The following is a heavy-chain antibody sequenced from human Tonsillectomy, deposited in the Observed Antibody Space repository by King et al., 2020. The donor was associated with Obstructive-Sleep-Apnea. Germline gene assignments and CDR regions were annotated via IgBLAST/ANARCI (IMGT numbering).Heavy chain of an antibody. D-gene: IGHD3-9*01. V-gene: IGHV4-59*08. CDR2: IYYSGST. CDR3: ARSPYSDILTGYYNGPLDF. Sequence: QLQESGPGLVKPSESLSLTCTVSGGSISSYYWSWIRQPPGRGLEWISYIYYSGSTNYNPSLNSRVAISMDTSKNQFSLRLTSVTAADTAVYYCARSPYSDILTGYYNGPLDFWGQGTMVTVSS. J-gene: IGHJ3*01. CDR1: GGSISSYY.